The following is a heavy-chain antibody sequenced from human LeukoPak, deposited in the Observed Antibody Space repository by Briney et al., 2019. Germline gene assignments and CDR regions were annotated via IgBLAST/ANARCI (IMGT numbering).Heavy chain of an antibody. V-gene: IGHV3-23*01. CDR1: GFTFGIYA. Sequence: GGSLRLSCAASGFTFGIYAISWVRQAPGKGLEWVSAISGSGGRTYYADSVKGRFTISRDNSKHTLYLQMNSLRAEDTAVYYCAKKIDSGSYPLDYWGQGTLVTISS. D-gene: IGHD3-10*01. J-gene: IGHJ4*02. CDR2: ISGSGGRT. CDR3: AKKIDSGSYPLDY.